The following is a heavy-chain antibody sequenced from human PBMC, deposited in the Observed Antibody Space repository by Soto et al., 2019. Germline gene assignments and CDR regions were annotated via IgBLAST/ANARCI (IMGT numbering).Heavy chain of an antibody. V-gene: IGHV4-30-2*01. J-gene: IGHJ5*02. CDR3: ARGIWNIEEKTYGFYFDP. CDR1: GGSISSGAYS. CDR2: ISQSGTT. D-gene: IGHD2-15*01. Sequence: SETLSLTCAVSGGSISSGAYSWSWIRQPPGKVLEWLGYISQSGTTYYNPSLDRRVTISMDRSKNAFSLNLPSVTADDTAVYYCARGIWNIEEKTYGFYFDPCAAGTLVSVCS.